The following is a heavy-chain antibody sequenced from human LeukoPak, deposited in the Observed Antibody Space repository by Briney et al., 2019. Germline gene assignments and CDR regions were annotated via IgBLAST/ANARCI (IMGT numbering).Heavy chain of an antibody. J-gene: IGHJ4*02. V-gene: IGHV4-39*01. Sequence: PSETLSLTCTVSGGSISSSSYYWGWIRQPPGMGLEWIGSIYYSGSTYYNPSLKSRVTISVDTSKNQFSLKLSSVTAADTAVYYCARIRGITYYFDYWGQGTLVTVSS. D-gene: IGHD3-16*01. CDR3: ARIRGITYYFDY. CDR2: IYYSGST. CDR1: GGSISSSSYY.